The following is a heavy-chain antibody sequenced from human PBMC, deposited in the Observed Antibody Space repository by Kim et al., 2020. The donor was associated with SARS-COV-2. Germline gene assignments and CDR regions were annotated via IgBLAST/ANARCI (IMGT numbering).Heavy chain of an antibody. Sequence: GGSLRLSCAASGFTFSSYSMNWVRQAPGKGLEWVSYISSSSSTIYYADSVKGRFTISRDNAKNSLYLQMNSLRAEDTAVYYCARDSRITMVRGVSYYGMDVWGQGTTVTVSS. CDR2: ISSSSSTI. V-gene: IGHV3-48*01. J-gene: IGHJ6*02. CDR3: ARDSRITMVRGVSYYGMDV. D-gene: IGHD3-10*01. CDR1: GFTFSSYS.